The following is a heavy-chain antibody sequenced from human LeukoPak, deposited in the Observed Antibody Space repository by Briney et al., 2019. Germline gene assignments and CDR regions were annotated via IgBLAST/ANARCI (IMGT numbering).Heavy chain of an antibody. J-gene: IGHJ4*02. CDR3: ATYYYDSSGYYPLGY. D-gene: IGHD3-22*01. CDR2: IYPGDSDT. CDR1: GYSFTSYW. V-gene: IGHV5-51*01. Sequence: PGESLKISCKGSGYSFTSYWIGWVRQMPGKGLEWMGIIYPGDSDTRYSPSFQGQVTISADKSISTAYLQWSSLKASDTAMYYCATYYYDSSGYYPLGYWGQGTLVTVSS.